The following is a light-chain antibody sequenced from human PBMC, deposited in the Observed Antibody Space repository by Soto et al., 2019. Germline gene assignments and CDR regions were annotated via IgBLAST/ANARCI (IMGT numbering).Light chain of an antibody. CDR1: SSDVGGYNY. CDR2: EVS. CDR3: SSYAGSFYV. J-gene: IGLJ1*01. Sequence: QSALTQPPSASGSPGQSVTISCTGTSSDVGGYNYVSWYQQHPGKAPKLMIYEVSKRPSGVHDRFSGSKSGNTASLTVSGLQAEDEADYYCSSYAGSFYVFGTGTKLTVL. V-gene: IGLV2-8*01.